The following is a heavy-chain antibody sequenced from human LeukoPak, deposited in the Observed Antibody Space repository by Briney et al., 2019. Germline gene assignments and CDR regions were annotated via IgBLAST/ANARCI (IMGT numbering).Heavy chain of an antibody. V-gene: IGHV1-46*03. CDR1: GYTFTSYY. J-gene: IGHJ4*02. CDR3: ALIVVVPAAPTRGEFVDY. CDR2: INPSGGST. D-gene: IGHD2-2*01. Sequence: GASVKVSCKASGYTFTSYYMHWVRQAPGQGLEWMGIINPSGGSTSYAQKLQGRVTMTRDTSTSTVYMELSSLRSEDTAVYYCALIVVVPAAPTRGEFVDYWGQGTLVTVSS.